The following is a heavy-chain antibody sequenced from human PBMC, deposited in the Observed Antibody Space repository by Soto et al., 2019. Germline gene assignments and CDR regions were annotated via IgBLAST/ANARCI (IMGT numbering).Heavy chain of an antibody. D-gene: IGHD2-15*01. V-gene: IGHV1-3*01. CDR1: GYTFTRYT. CDR2: INPDNGNT. CDR3: ARGIATGQLDP. Sequence: ASVKVSCKASGYTFTRYTMNWVRQAPGQRLEWMGWINPDNGNTKSSQKFQDRVIITRDTSASTAYMDLSSLRSEDTAVYYCARGIATGQLDPWGQGTLVTVSA. J-gene: IGHJ5*02.